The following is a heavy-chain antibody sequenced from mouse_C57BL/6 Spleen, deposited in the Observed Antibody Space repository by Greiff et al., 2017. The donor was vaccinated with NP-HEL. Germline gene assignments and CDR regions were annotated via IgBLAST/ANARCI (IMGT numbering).Heavy chain of an antibody. D-gene: IGHD3-2*02. J-gene: IGHJ3*01. CDR2: ISSGSSTI. CDR3: ARVGAAQAPGAY. Sequence: EVKVEESGGGLVKPGGSLKLSCAASGFTFSDYGMHWVRQAPEKGLEWVAYISSGSSTIYYADTVKGRFTISRDNAKNTLFLQMTSLRSEDTAMYYCARVGAAQAPGAYWGQGTLVTVSA. CDR1: GFTFSDYG. V-gene: IGHV5-17*01.